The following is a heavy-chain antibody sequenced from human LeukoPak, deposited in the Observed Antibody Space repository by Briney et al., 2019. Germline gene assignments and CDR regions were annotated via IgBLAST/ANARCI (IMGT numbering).Heavy chain of an antibody. J-gene: IGHJ5*02. CDR3: ARGPDIVVVPAPNWFDP. D-gene: IGHD2-2*01. Sequence: SETLSLTCTVSGGSISSSSYYWGWIRQPPGKGLEWIGSIYYSGSTNYNPSLKSRVTISVDTSKNQFSLKLSSVTAADTAVYYCARGPDIVVVPAPNWFDPWGQGTLVTVSS. V-gene: IGHV4-39*07. CDR1: GGSISSSSYY. CDR2: IYYSGST.